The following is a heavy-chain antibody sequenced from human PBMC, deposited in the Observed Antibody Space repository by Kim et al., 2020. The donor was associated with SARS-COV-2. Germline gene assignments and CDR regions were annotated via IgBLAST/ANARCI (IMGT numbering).Heavy chain of an antibody. CDR1: GGSISSSSYY. CDR3: ARILSSSWYD. Sequence: SETLSLTCTVSGGSISSSSYYWGWIRPPPFTFLSFIWSIYYSLLTSYNPSLKSRVTISVDTSKNQFSLKLSSVTAADTAVYYCARILSSSWYDWGQGTLVTVSS. D-gene: IGHD6-13*01. V-gene: IGHV4-39*01. CDR2: IYYSLLT. J-gene: IGHJ4*02.